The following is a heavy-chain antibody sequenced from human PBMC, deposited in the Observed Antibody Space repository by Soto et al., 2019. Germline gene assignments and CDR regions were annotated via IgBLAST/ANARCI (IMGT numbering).Heavy chain of an antibody. V-gene: IGHV3-23*01. J-gene: IGHJ3*02. CDR3: ARDAGFPAFGVIKHAFDI. D-gene: IGHD3-3*01. CDR2: LSGSLNSA. CDR1: GFTFRDYA. Sequence: EVQVLQSGGGLGQPGGSLRLSCAAGGFTFRDYAMSWVRQAPGKGLEWVSTLSGSLNSAFYADSVKGRFTISRDSSDNILYLQMNTLRDEDTAVYYCARDAGFPAFGVIKHAFDIWGQGTLVTVSS.